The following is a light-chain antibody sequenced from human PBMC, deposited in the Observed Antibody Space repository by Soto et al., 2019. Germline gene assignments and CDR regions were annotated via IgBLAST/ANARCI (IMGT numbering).Light chain of an antibody. Sequence: QSVLTQPHSASGSPGQSFTISCTGTSSDVGGYNYVSRYQQHPDKAPKRVSYDVSKRPSGVPDRFSGSKSGNTASLTISGLQAEDEADYYCCSYAGNYTPFVFGTGTKVTVL. CDR1: SSDVGGYNY. CDR3: CSYAGNYTPFV. CDR2: DVS. V-gene: IGLV2-11*01. J-gene: IGLJ1*01.